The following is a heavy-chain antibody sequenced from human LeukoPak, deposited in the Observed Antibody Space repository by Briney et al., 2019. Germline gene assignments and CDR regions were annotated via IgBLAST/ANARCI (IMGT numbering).Heavy chain of an antibody. CDR1: GFTVSNNY. CDR2: IFSDGDT. J-gene: IGHJ4*02. Sequence: GGSLRLSCAASGFTVSNNYLNWGRKAPPQGLERVSVIFSDGDTFYADSVQGRFTISRDDSKNTLFLQMNSLRADDTAVYYCTGDAPAGGKLDYWGQGTLVIVSS. CDR3: TGDAPAGGKLDY. V-gene: IGHV3-66*01. D-gene: IGHD4-23*01.